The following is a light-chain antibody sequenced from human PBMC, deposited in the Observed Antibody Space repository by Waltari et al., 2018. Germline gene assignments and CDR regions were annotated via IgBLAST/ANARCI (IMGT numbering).Light chain of an antibody. Sequence: SNELTQPPSVSVSPGQTARITCSGDEMPTKYATWYQQKSGEAPVLFIYDDITRPSAITARYSVSRSGTVATLTISGAQVEDEAAYYCHSLNSVGIGYVFGTDTKFTVL. J-gene: IGLJ1*01. V-gene: IGLV3-10*01. CDR2: DDI. CDR1: EMPTKY. CDR3: HSLNSVGIGYV.